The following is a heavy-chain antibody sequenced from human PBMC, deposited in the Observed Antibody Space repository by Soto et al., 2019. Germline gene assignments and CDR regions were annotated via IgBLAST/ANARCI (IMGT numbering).Heavy chain of an antibody. V-gene: IGHV1-18*01. J-gene: IGHJ6*02. D-gene: IGHD2-2*02. CDR2: ISAYNGNT. CDR1: GYTFTSYG. Sequence: QVQLVQSGAEVKKPGASVKVSCKASGYTFTSYGISWVRQAPGQGLEWMGWISAYNGNTIYAQKLQGRVTMTTDTSTSTAYMELRSLRSDDTAVYYCAREAPDIVVVPAAIRGYYYYGMDVWGQGTTVTVSS. CDR3: AREAPDIVVVPAAIRGYYYYGMDV.